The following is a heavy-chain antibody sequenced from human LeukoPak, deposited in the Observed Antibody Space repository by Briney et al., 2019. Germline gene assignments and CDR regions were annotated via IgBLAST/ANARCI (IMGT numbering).Heavy chain of an antibody. D-gene: IGHD5-12*01. Sequence: PGGSLRLSCAASGFTFSSYGMHWVRQAPGKGLEWVAFIRYDGSNKYYADSVKGRFTISRDNSKNTLYLQMNSLRAEDTAVYYCAKDRDIVATIFDYWGQGTLVTVSS. V-gene: IGHV3-30*02. CDR1: GFTFSSYG. CDR3: AKDRDIVATIFDY. J-gene: IGHJ4*02. CDR2: IRYDGSNK.